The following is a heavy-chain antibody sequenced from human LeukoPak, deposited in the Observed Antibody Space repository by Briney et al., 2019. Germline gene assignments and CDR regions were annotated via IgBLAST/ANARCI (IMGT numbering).Heavy chain of an antibody. D-gene: IGHD4-23*01. CDR3: ARGGKFGGNDY. J-gene: IGHJ4*02. Sequence: GSLRLSCAASGFTFSSYAMSWVRQAPGKGLEWIGEINHSGSTNYNPSLKSRVTISVDTSKNQFSLKLSSVTAADTAVYYCARGGKFGGNDYWGQGTLVTVSS. V-gene: IGHV4-34*01. CDR1: GFTFSSYA. CDR2: INHSGST.